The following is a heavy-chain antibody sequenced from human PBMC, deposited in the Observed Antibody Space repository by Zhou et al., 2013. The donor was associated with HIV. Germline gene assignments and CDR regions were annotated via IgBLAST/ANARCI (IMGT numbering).Heavy chain of an antibody. CDR3: ARGGGYWYFDL. J-gene: IGHJ2*01. V-gene: IGHV1-18*01. D-gene: IGHD3-16*01. Sequence: QVQLVQSGAEVKKPGASVEVSCKASGYTFTDYGITWVRQAPGQGPEWMGWISPYTSNANYAQKFQGRVTMTTDTSTNTVYLELRSLRSDDTAVYYCARGGGYWYFDLWGRGTLVTVSS. CDR1: GYTFTDYG. CDR2: ISPYTSNA.